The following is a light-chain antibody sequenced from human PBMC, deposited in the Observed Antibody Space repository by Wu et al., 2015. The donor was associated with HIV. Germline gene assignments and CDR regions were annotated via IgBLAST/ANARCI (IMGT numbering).Light chain of an antibody. CDR2: GAS. CDR1: QTVSGSH. CDR3: QQYSNSPLT. J-gene: IGKJ3*01. Sequence: EIVLTQSPGTLSLSPGERATLSCRASQTVSGSHLAWYQQKPGQAPRLVIYGASSRATGIPDRFIGSESGTHFTLTISRLEPEDFAVYYCQQYSNSPLTFGPGTKVDIK. V-gene: IGKV3-20*01.